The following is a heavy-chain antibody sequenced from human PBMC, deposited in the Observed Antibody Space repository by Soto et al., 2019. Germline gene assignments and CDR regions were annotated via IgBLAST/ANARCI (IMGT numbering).Heavy chain of an antibody. CDR3: AKESCTNGVCVYYFDY. V-gene: IGHV3-9*01. Sequence: EVQLVESGGGLVQPGRSVRLSCAASGFTFDDYAMHWVRQAPGQGLEWVSGISWNSGSIGYADSVKGRFTISRDNAKNSLYLQMNSLRAEDTALYYCAKESCTNGVCVYYFDYWGQGTLVTVSS. CDR2: ISWNSGSI. D-gene: IGHD2-8*01. CDR1: GFTFDDYA. J-gene: IGHJ4*02.